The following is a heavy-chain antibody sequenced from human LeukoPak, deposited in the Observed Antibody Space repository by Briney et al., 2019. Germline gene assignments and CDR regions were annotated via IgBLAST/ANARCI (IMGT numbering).Heavy chain of an antibody. CDR1: GFTFSTYV. D-gene: IGHD2-15*01. Sequence: PGGSQRLSCAASGFTFSTYVMSWVRQAPGKGLEWVSAISGSGGSTYYADSVKGRFTISRDNSKKTLYLQMNTLRAEDTAVYYCARLDCSGGTCYFSYWGQGTLVTASS. V-gene: IGHV3-23*01. CDR2: ISGSGGST. CDR3: ARLDCSGGTCYFSY. J-gene: IGHJ4*02.